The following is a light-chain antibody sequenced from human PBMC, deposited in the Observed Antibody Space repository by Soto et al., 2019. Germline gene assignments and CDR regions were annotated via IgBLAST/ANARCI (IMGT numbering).Light chain of an antibody. CDR3: QQYSNYWT. CDR1: QSISSW. Sequence: DIQMTQSPSTLSASVGDRVTITCRASQSISSWLAWYQQKPGKASKLLIYKASTLESGVPSRFSGSGSGTEFTLTISSLQPDDFATYYCQQYSNYWTFGQGTKVEIK. V-gene: IGKV1-5*03. J-gene: IGKJ1*01. CDR2: KAS.